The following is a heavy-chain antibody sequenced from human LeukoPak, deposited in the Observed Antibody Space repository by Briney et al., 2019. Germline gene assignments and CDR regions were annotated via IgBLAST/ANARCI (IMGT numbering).Heavy chain of an antibody. CDR1: GFTFASSA. CDR3: AKVSETSGWEPDS. J-gene: IGHJ4*02. D-gene: IGHD6-19*01. V-gene: IGHV3-23*01. Sequence: PGGSLRLSCAASGFTFASSAVNWVRQAPGKGLEWVSTILGNGDNTYYADSVKGRFTISRDNSKTTMYPQMNSLRAEDTAVYYCAKVSETSGWEPDSGGQGPRVTVSP. CDR2: ILGNGDNT.